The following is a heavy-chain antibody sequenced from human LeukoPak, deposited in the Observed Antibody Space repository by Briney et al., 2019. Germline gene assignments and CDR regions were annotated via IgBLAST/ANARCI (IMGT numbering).Heavy chain of an antibody. J-gene: IGHJ6*02. V-gene: IGHV3-30-3*01. Sequence: GGSLRLSCAASGFTFSSYAMHWVRQAPGKGLEWVAVISYDGSNKYCADSVKGRFTISRDNSKNTLYLQMNSLRAEDTAVYYCARDIVAARRHYYYGMDVWGQGTTVTVSS. CDR1: GFTFSSYA. CDR2: ISYDGSNK. CDR3: ARDIVAARRHYYYGMDV. D-gene: IGHD6-6*01.